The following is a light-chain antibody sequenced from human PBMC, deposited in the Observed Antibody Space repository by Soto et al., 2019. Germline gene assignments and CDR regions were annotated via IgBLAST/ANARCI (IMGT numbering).Light chain of an antibody. CDR2: EAS. Sequence: QSALTQPASVSGSPGQSITISCTGTSSDVGRHNLVSWYQQYPGKAPKLIIFEASKRPSGVSNRFSGSKSGSTASLTISGLQAEDEADYYCQSYDSSLSAYVFGTGTKVTVL. CDR3: QSYDSSLSAYV. J-gene: IGLJ1*01. V-gene: IGLV2-14*02. CDR1: SSDVGRHNL.